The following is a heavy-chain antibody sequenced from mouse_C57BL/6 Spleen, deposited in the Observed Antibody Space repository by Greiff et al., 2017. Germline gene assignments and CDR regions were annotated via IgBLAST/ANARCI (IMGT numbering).Heavy chain of an antibody. J-gene: IGHJ3*01. CDR2: IHPNSGST. CDR3: ARRVDGYYVPY. D-gene: IGHD2-3*01. Sequence: QVQLQQPGAELVKPGASVKLSCKASGYTFTSYWMHWVKQRPGQGLEWIGMIHPNSGSTNYNEKFKSKATLTVDTSSSTAYMQLSSLTSEDSAVYYCARRVDGYYVPYWGQGTLVTVSA. V-gene: IGHV1-64*01. CDR1: GYTFTSYW.